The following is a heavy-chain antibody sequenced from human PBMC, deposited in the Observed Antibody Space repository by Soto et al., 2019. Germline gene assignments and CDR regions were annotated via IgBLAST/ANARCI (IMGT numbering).Heavy chain of an antibody. CDR3: VRPSTYYYYGMDV. CDR2: INHSGST. J-gene: IGHJ6*04. CDR1: GGSFSGYY. V-gene: IGHV4-34*01. Sequence: SETLSLTCAVYGGSFSGYYWSWIRQPPGKGLEWIGEINHSGSTNYNPSLKSRVTISVDTSKSQFSLKLSSVTAADTAVYYCVRPSTYYYYGMDVWGKGTTVTVSS.